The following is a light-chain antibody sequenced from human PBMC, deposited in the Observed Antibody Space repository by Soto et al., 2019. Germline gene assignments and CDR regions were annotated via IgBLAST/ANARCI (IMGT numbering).Light chain of an antibody. J-gene: IGLJ2*01. Sequence: QAVVTQPPSLSGAPGQSVTISCTGSSSNIGANYDVHWYRQIPGRAPKVLIYDNNNRPSGVPDRFSGSKSGTSASLAITGLQAEDEDDYYCQYYDSGLTGVVFGGGTKLTVL. CDR2: DNN. CDR1: SSNIGANYD. V-gene: IGLV1-40*01. CDR3: QYYDSGLTGVV.